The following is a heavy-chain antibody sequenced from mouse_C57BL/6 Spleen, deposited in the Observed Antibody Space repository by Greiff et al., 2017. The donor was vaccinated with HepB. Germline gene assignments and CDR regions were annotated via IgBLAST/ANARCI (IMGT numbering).Heavy chain of an antibody. J-gene: IGHJ4*01. V-gene: IGHV1-39*01. D-gene: IGHD1-1*01. CDR1: GYSFTDYN. Sequence: EVKLVESGPELVKPGASVKISCKASGYSFTDYNMNWVKQSNGKSLEWIGVINPNYGTTSYNQKFKGKATLTVDQSSSTAYMQLNSLTSEDSAVYYCARSGAITTVVATRAMDYWGQGTSVTVSS. CDR3: ARSGAITTVVATRAMDY. CDR2: INPNYGTT.